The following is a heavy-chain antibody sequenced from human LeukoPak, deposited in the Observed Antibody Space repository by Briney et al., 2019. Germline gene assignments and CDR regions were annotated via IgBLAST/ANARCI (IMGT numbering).Heavy chain of an antibody. D-gene: IGHD3-10*01. V-gene: IGHV1-69*04. CDR3: ARSYYYGSGSYYNEIGWFDP. Sequence: SMKVSCKASGGTFSSYAISWVRQAPGQGLEWMGRIIPILGIANYAQKFQGRVTITADKSTSTAYMELSSLRSEDTAVYYCARSYYYGSGSYYNEIGWFDPWGQGTLVTVSS. CDR2: IIPILGIA. J-gene: IGHJ5*02. CDR1: GGTFSSYA.